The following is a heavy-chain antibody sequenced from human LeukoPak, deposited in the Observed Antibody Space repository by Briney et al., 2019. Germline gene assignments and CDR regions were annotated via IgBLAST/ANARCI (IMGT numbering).Heavy chain of an antibody. J-gene: IGHJ4*02. CDR2: IYSDGST. CDR3: ARETFSSGWAFMDY. CDR1: GFIVTRNY. V-gene: IGHV3-53*01. Sequence: PGGSLRLSCAASGFIVTRNYMSWVRQAPGKGLEWVSIIYSDGSTFYGDSVKGRSTISRDDSKNTLYLQLNDLRAEDTAVYYCARETFSSGWAFMDYWGQGTLVTVSS. D-gene: IGHD6-19*01.